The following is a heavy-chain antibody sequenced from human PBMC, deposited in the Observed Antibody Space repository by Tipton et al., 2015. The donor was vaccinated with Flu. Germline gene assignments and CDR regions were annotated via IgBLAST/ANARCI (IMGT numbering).Heavy chain of an antibody. D-gene: IGHD6-13*01. CDR3: ARSTPIAATGWGMDV. J-gene: IGHJ6*02. CDR1: GGSISSYY. Sequence: TLSLTCTVSGGSISSYYWSWIRQPPGKGLEWIGYIYYSGSTNYNPSLKSRVTISVDRSKNQFSLKLSSVTAADTAVYYCARSTPIAATGWGMDVWGQGTTVTVSS. CDR2: IYYSGST. V-gene: IGHV4-59*12.